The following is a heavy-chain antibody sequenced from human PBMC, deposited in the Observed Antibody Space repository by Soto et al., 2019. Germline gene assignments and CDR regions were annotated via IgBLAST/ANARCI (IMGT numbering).Heavy chain of an antibody. CDR3: ATRMTTAPF. D-gene: IGHD4-17*01. Sequence: EVQLVQSGGGLVQPGGSLRLSCAASGFTVSNKCVSWVRQAPGKGLQWVSLIYSDGGTDYAESVKGRFTISRDNSKNTLYLLMNSLKAEDTAIYYRATRMTTAPFWGQGTPVTVSS. V-gene: IGHV3-66*01. CDR1: GFTVSNKC. CDR2: IYSDGGT. J-gene: IGHJ4*02.